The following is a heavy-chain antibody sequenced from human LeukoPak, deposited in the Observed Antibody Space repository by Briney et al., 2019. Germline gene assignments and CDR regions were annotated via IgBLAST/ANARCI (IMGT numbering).Heavy chain of an antibody. CDR2: IYYSGST. CDR3: ARDGFSSFDY. D-gene: IGHD6-13*01. CDR1: GGSISSYY. V-gene: IGHV4-59*01. Sequence: SETLSLTCTVSGGSISSYYWSWIRQPPGKRLEWIGYIYYSGSTNYNPSLKSRVTISVDTSKNQFSLKLSSVTAADTAVYYCARDGFSSFDYWGQGTLVTVSS. J-gene: IGHJ4*02.